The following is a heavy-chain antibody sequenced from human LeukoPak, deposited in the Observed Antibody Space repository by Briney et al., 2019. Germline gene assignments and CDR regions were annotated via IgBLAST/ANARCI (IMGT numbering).Heavy chain of an antibody. J-gene: IGHJ3*02. CDR2: IYTSGST. D-gene: IGHD6-13*01. CDR3: ARHHSRPGAFDI. V-gene: IGHV4-4*09. Sequence: SGTLSLTCTVSGGSISGYYWSWIRQPPGKGLEWIGYIYTSGSTNYNPSLKSRVTISVDTSKNQFSLKLSSVTAADTAVYYCARHHSRPGAFDIWGQGTMVTVSS. CDR1: GGSISGYY.